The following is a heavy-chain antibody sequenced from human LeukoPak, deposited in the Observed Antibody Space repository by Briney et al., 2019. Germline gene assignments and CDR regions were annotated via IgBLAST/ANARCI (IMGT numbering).Heavy chain of an antibody. CDR3: AMGLYDILTGYAPVVYGY. V-gene: IGHV3-7*01. J-gene: IGHJ4*02. Sequence: PGGSLRLSCAASGFTFSSYWMSWVRQAPGKGLGWVANIKQDGSEKYYVDSVKGRFTISRDNAKNSLYLQMNSLRAEDTAVYYCAMGLYDILTGYAPVVYGYWGQGTLVTVSS. CDR1: GFTFSSYW. CDR2: IKQDGSEK. D-gene: IGHD3-9*01.